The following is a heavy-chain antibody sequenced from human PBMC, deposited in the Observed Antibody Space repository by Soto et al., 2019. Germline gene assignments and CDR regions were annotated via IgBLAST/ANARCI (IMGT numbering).Heavy chain of an antibody. D-gene: IGHD6-13*01. Sequence: ASVKVSCKASGYTFTSYGISWVRQAPGQGLEWMGWISAYNGNTNYAQKLQGRVTMTTDTSTSTAYMELRSLRSDDTAVYYCAREGYGAAAGYYYYVMDVWGQGTTVTVSS. CDR2: ISAYNGNT. CDR3: AREGYGAAAGYYYYVMDV. CDR1: GYTFTSYG. V-gene: IGHV1-18*01. J-gene: IGHJ6*02.